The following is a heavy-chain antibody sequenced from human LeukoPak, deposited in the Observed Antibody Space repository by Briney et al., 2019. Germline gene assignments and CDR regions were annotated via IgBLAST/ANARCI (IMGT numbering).Heavy chain of an antibody. CDR1: GYTFTGYY. V-gene: IGHV1-2*06. J-gene: IGHJ3*02. CDR3: ARGYGSAHGGAFDI. Sequence: ASVKVSYKASGYTFTGYYIHWVRQAPGQGLEWMERINPNSGGTNYAQKFQGRVTMTRDTSISTGYMELSRLRSDDTAAYYCARGYGSAHGGAFDIWGQGTMVTVSS. D-gene: IGHD3-10*01. CDR2: INPNSGGT.